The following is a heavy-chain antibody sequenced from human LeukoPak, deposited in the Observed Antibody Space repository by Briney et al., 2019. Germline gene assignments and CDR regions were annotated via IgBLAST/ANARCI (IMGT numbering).Heavy chain of an antibody. J-gene: IGHJ6*03. CDR1: GGSISSSSYY. V-gene: IGHV4-39*07. D-gene: IGHD3-22*01. Sequence: SETLSLTCTVSGGSISSSSYYWGWIRQPPGKGLEWIGSIYYSGSTYYNPSLKSRVTISVDTSKNQFSLKLSSVTAADTAVYYCARDSFDDSSGYYYHYYYYMDVWGKGTTVTVSS. CDR2: IYYSGST. CDR3: ARDSFDDSSGYYYHYYYYMDV.